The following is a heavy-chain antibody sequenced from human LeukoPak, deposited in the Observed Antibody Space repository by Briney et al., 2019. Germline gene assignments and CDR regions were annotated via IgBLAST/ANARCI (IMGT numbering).Heavy chain of an antibody. CDR1: GFAFHNYA. D-gene: IGHD4-23*01. V-gene: IGHV3-9*01. CDR2: INWNSDTK. Sequence: GRSLRLSCVGSGFAFHNYAMHWVRRPPGKGLEWVSAINWNSDTKAYADSVKGRFTISRDRARNSLYLQMDSLRPEDTALYYCAKDTGGNGAYFYAMDVWGQGTAVTVSS. CDR3: AKDTGGNGAYFYAMDV. J-gene: IGHJ6*02.